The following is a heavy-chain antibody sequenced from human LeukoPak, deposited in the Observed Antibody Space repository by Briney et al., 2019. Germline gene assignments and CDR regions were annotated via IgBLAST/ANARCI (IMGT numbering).Heavy chain of an antibody. D-gene: IGHD1-26*01. J-gene: IGHJ4*02. V-gene: IGHV4-61*08. CDR3: ARHSENYFYFDY. CDR2: IYYSGST. CDR1: GVSVGSGGYS. Sequence: SQTLSLTCAVSGVSVGSGGYSWSWIRQPPGKGLEWIGYIYYSGSTKYNPSLKSRVTISVDTSKNQFSLKLSSVTAADTAVYYCARHSENYFYFDYWGQGTLVTVSS.